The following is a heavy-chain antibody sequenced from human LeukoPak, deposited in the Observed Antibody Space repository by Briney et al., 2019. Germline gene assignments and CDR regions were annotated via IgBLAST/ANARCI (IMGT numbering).Heavy chain of an antibody. D-gene: IGHD5-12*01. V-gene: IGHV3-7*01. CDR2: IKQDGSEK. Sequence: GGSLRLSCAASGFTFSSYWMSWVRQAPGKGLEWVANIKQDGSEKYYVDSVKGRFTISGDNAKNSLYLQMNSLRAEDTAVYYCARDGWLPYFDYWGQGTLVTVSS. CDR1: GFTFSSYW. CDR3: ARDGWLPYFDY. J-gene: IGHJ4*02.